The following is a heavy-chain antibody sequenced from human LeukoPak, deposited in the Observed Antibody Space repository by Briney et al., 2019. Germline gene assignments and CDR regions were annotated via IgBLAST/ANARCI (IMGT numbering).Heavy chain of an antibody. J-gene: IGHJ4*02. Sequence: KPSETLSLTCTVSGGSISSYYWSWIRQPPGKGLEWIGYIYTSGSTNYNPSLKSRVTISVDTSKNQFSLKLSSVTAADTAVYYCARVFSSSGVAFDYWGQGTLVTVSS. CDR2: IYTSGST. CDR3: ARVFSSSGVAFDY. V-gene: IGHV4-4*09. CDR1: GGSISSYY. D-gene: IGHD3-3*01.